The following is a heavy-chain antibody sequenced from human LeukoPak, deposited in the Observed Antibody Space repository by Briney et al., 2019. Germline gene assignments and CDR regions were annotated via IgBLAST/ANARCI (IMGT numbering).Heavy chain of an antibody. D-gene: IGHD3-22*01. J-gene: IGHJ5*02. CDR2: IKQDGSEK. CDR1: GFTFSSYE. V-gene: IGHV3-7*01. CDR3: ARSKGYYDSSAYSEDNWFDP. Sequence: PGGSLRLSCAASGFTFSSYEMNWVRQAPGKGLEWVANIKQDGSEKYYVDSVKGRFTISRDNAKNSLYLQMNSLRAEDTAVYYCARSKGYYDSSAYSEDNWFDPWGQGTLVTVSS.